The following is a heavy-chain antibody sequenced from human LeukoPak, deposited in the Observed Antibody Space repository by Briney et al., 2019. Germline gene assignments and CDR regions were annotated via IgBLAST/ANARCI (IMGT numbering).Heavy chain of an antibody. J-gene: IGHJ4*02. CDR2: ISYDGSSK. CDR3: AREFLVGATIDY. D-gene: IGHD1-26*01. V-gene: IGHV3-30*04. Sequence: GRSLRLSCAASGFTFSTYAMHWVRQAPGKGLEWVAVISYDGSSKYYADSVKGRFTISRDNAKNTLNLQMNSLRAEDTAVYYCAREFLVGATIDYWGQGALVTVSS. CDR1: GFTFSTYA.